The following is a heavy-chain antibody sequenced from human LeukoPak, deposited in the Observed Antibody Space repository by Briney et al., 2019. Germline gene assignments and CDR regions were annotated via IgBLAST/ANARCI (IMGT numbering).Heavy chain of an antibody. CDR2: IKHDGSET. D-gene: IGHD4-17*01. V-gene: IGHV3-7*05. CDR3: VRVGIDYGDYFDY. J-gene: IGHJ4*02. CDR1: GLTFSRDW. Sequence: GGSLRLSCVASGLTFSRDWMSWVRQAPGKGLEWLANIKHDGSETNYVDSVRGRFTISRDNTKNSLYLQMNSLRAEDTAVYYCVRVGIDYGDYFDYWGQGTLVTVS.